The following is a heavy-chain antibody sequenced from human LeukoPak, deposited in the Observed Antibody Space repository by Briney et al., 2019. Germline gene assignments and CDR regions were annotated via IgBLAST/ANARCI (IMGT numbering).Heavy chain of an antibody. CDR2: IYHSGST. CDR3: ARLRGSGSYYRYNWFDP. V-gene: IGHV4-4*02. Sequence: SGTLSLTCAVSGGSISSSNWWSWVRQPPGKGLEWIGEIYHSGSTNYNPSLKSRVTISVDKSKNQFSLKLSSVTAADTAVYYCARLRGSGSYYRYNWFDPWGQGTLVTVSS. CDR1: GGSISSSNW. D-gene: IGHD3-10*01. J-gene: IGHJ5*02.